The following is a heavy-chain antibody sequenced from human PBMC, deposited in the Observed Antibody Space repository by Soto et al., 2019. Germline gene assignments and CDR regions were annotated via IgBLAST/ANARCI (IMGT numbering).Heavy chain of an antibody. CDR1: GFSLSTSGMC. J-gene: IGHJ6*02. CDR3: ARSVYDILTGFRTSYGMDV. D-gene: IGHD3-9*01. V-gene: IGHV2-70*01. CDR2: IDWDDDK. Sequence: GPTLVNPTQTLTLTCTFSGFSLSTSGMCVSWIRQPPGKALEWLALIDWDDDKYYSTSLKTRLTISKDTSKHQVVLTMTNMDPVDTATYYCARSVYDILTGFRTSYGMDVWGQGTTVTVSS.